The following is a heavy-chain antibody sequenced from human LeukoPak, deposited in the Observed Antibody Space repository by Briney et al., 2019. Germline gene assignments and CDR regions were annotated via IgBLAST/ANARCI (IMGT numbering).Heavy chain of an antibody. CDR2: FNPENGNT. CDR3: ARAPGVVAATRGNFDY. CDR1: GYSFVGYG. V-gene: IGHV1-18*01. J-gene: IGHJ4*02. D-gene: IGHD2-15*01. Sequence: GASVXVSCKASGYSFVGYGITWVRQAPGQGLEWMGWFNPENGNTNYAQKVQGRVTMTADTSTSTAYMELRSLRSDDTAVYYCARAPGVVAATRGNFDYWGQGTLVTVSS.